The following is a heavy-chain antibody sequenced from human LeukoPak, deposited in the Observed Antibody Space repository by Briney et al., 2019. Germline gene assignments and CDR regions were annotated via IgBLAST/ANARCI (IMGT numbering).Heavy chain of an antibody. CDR3: ARGRNWNLHFDY. CDR2: IYYSGST. V-gene: IGHV4-39*01. D-gene: IGHD1-7*01. Sequence: PSETLSLTCTVPGGSISSSSYYWGWIHQPPGKGLEWIGNIYYSGSTYYNPSLKSRVTISVDTSKNQFSLKLSSVTAADTAVYYCARGRNWNLHFDYWGQGTLVTVSS. J-gene: IGHJ4*02. CDR1: GGSISSSSYY.